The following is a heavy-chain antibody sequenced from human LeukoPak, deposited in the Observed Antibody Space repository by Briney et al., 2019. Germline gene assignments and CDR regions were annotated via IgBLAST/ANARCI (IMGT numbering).Heavy chain of an antibody. Sequence: GGSLRLSCAASGFTFSDYYMSWIRQAPGKGLEWVSYISSSGSTIYYADSVKGRFTISRDNAKNSLYLQMNSPRAEDTAVYYCASTKLGIDAFDIWGQGTMVTVSS. CDR1: GFTFSDYY. CDR3: ASTKLGIDAFDI. V-gene: IGHV3-11*01. D-gene: IGHD2-8*01. CDR2: ISSSGSTI. J-gene: IGHJ3*02.